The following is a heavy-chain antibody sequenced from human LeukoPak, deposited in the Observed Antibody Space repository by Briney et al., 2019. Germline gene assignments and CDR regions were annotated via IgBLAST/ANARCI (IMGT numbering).Heavy chain of an antibody. CDR2: ISSSGSTI. V-gene: IGHV3-11*01. D-gene: IGHD2-15*01. J-gene: IGHJ4*02. CDR3: ARPQGYCSGGSCYFDY. Sequence: GGSLRLSCAASGFTFSDYYMSWIRQAPGKGLEWVSYISSSGSTIYYADSVKGRFTISRDNAKNSLYLQMSSLRAEDTAVYYCARPQGYCSGGSCYFDYWGQGTLVTVSS. CDR1: GFTFSDYY.